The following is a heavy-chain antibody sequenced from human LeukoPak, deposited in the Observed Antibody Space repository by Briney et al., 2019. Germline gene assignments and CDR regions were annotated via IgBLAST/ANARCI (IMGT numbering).Heavy chain of an antibody. CDR2: SRNKANSYTT. V-gene: IGHV3-72*01. CDR1: GFTFSDHY. D-gene: IGHD3-10*01. CDR3: VRGKNSFDD. Sequence: GGSLRLSCAVSGFTFSDHYMDWVRQSPGRGLEWVARSRNKANSYTTEYAASVKGRFTISRDDSKNSLFLQMNSLKTEDTAVYYCVRGKNSFDDWGQGTLVTVSS. J-gene: IGHJ4*02.